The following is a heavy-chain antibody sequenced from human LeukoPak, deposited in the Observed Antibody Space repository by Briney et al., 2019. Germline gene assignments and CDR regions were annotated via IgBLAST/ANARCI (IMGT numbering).Heavy chain of an antibody. CDR3: AKEKPYYYDSSGYFSY. V-gene: IGHV3-23*01. CDR1: GFTFSSYA. J-gene: IGHJ4*02. Sequence: GGSLRLSCAASGFTFSSYAMSWVRQAPGKGLEWVSAINGSGGSTYYADSVKGRFTISRDNSKNTLYLQMNSLRAEDTAVYYCAKEKPYYYDSSGYFSYWGQGTLVTVSS. D-gene: IGHD3-22*01. CDR2: INGSGGST.